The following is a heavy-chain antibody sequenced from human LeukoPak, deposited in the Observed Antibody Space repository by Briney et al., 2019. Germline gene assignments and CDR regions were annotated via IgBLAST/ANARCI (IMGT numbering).Heavy chain of an antibody. V-gene: IGHV3-48*01. D-gene: IGHD5-18*01. CDR3: ARGYNYGYSAF. J-gene: IGHJ4*02. Sequence: GGSLRLSCAASGFTFSSHSMNWVRQAPGKGLEWISYIDSVSTTIYYADSVKGRFTISRDNAKNSLWLQMNSLRAEDTAVYYCARGYNYGYSAFWGQGTLVTVSS. CDR1: GFTFSSHS. CDR2: IDSVSTTI.